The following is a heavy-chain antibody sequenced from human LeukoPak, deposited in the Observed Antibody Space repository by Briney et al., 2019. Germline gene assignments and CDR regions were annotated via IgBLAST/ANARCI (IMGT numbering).Heavy chain of an antibody. Sequence: GGSLRLSCAASGFTFSSYSMNWVRQAPGKGLEWVSSISSSSSYIYYADSVKGRFTISRDNAKNSLYLQMNSLRAEDTAVYYCAKDLTEIAAAGNDYWGQGTLVTVSS. D-gene: IGHD6-13*01. CDR3: AKDLTEIAAAGNDY. CDR2: ISSSSSYI. J-gene: IGHJ4*02. CDR1: GFTFSSYS. V-gene: IGHV3-21*04.